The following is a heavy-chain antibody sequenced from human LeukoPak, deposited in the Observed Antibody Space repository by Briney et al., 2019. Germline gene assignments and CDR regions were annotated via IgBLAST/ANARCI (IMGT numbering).Heavy chain of an antibody. CDR2: IWNDGSNK. J-gene: IGHJ4*02. CDR1: GFTFSTYG. V-gene: IGHV3-33*01. D-gene: IGHD5-12*01. Sequence: GGSLRLSCAASGFTFSTYGMHWVRQAPGEGLEWVASIWNDGSNKYYADSVKGRFTISRDNSKNTLYLQMNSLRAEDTAVYYCARNSYYEYYFDYWGQGTLVTVSS. CDR3: ARNSYYEYYFDY.